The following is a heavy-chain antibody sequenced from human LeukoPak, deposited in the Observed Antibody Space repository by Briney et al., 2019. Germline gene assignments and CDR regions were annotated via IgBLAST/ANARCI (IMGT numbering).Heavy chain of an antibody. CDR2: IYYTET. D-gene: IGHD6-13*01. CDR1: GGSVSNYY. Sequence: SETLSLTCTVSGGSVSNYYWSWIRQSPGKGLGWIGYIYYTETSYNPSLKSRVTISADTSKNQFSLKLYSVTAADTAVYYCASGWFGSSWYEGYFDYWGQGTLVTVSS. J-gene: IGHJ4*02. CDR3: ASGWFGSSWYEGYFDY. V-gene: IGHV4-59*02.